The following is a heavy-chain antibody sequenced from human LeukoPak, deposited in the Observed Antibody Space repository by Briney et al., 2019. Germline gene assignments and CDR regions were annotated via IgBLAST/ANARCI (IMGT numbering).Heavy chain of an antibody. CDR2: IYTSGST. J-gene: IGHJ6*03. V-gene: IGHV4-61*02. CDR1: GAAISSGTYY. Sequence: PSQTLSLTCTVSGAAISSGTYYWSWIRQPAGKGLEWIGRIYTSGSTNYNPSLKSRVTISVDTSKNQFSLKLSSVTAADTAVYYCASRERRDYKSDYYYYYMDVWGKGTTVTVSS. D-gene: IGHD4-11*01. CDR3: ASRERRDYKSDYYYYYMDV.